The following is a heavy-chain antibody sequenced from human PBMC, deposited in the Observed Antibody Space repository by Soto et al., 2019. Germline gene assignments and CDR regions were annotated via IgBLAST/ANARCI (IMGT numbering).Heavy chain of an antibody. CDR1: GGTVSDQW. CDR2: VFLGDSDA. V-gene: IGHV5-51*01. Sequence: PGESLKISCKCSGGTVSDQWIGWVRHTPDKGLEWIGFVFLGDSDARYSPAFQGQVAMSADRSGTYLQWSSLKASDTGIYYCARRRGRCSDGVCYSWWFDPWGQGTRVTVSS. D-gene: IGHD2-8*01. J-gene: IGHJ5*02. CDR3: ARRRGRCSDGVCYSWWFDP.